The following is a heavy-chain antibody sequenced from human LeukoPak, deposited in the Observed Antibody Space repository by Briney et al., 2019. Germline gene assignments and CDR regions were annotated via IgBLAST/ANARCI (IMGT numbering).Heavy chain of an antibody. CDR2: IKSKTDGGTS. Sequence: GGSLRLSCAASVFTFSNAWMSCVRQAPGKGLEYVGRIKSKTDGGTSDYVSPVKDSVNSSRDDSKNTGYLQMNSLKTEDTAVYYCTKDDYDSSGYDYWGQGTLVTDSS. CDR3: TKDDYDSSGYDY. V-gene: IGHV3-15*01. J-gene: IGHJ4*02. CDR1: VFTFSNAW. D-gene: IGHD3-22*01.